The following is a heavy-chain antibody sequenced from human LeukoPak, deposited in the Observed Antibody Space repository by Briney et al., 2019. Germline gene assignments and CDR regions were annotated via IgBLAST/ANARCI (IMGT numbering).Heavy chain of an antibody. CDR3: AKDGEKRIAAAGFLDY. J-gene: IGHJ4*02. Sequence: GGSLRLSCAASGFTFSSYWMHWVRQAPGKGLVWVSRINSDGSSTSYADSVKGRFTISRDNAKNTLYLQMNSLRAEDTAVYYCAKDGEKRIAAAGFLDYWGQGTLVTVSS. CDR2: INSDGSST. CDR1: GFTFSSYW. D-gene: IGHD6-13*01. V-gene: IGHV3-74*01.